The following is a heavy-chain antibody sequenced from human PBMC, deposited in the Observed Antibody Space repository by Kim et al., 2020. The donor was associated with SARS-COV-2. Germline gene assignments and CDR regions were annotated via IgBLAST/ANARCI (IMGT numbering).Heavy chain of an antibody. CDR1: GFTFSSYW. V-gene: IGHV3-74*01. J-gene: IGHJ4*02. Sequence: GGSLRLSCAASGFTFSSYWMHWVRQAPGKGLVWVSRINGDGSTTTYADSVKGRFTFSRDNAKSTLYLQMNSLRAEDTAVYYCARGLWGALDYWGQGTLVT. D-gene: IGHD3-16*01. CDR3: ARGLWGALDY. CDR2: INGDGSTT.